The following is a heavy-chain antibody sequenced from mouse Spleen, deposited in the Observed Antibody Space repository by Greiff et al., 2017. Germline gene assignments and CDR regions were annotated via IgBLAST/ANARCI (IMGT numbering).Heavy chain of an antibody. CDR2: ISYDGSN. CDR1: GYSITSGYY. J-gene: IGHJ4*01. CDR3: AALGLRDYAMDY. V-gene: IGHV3-6*02. Sequence: EVKLQESGPGLVKPSQSLSLTCSVTGYSITSGYYWNWIRQFPGNKLEWMGYISYDGSNNYNPSLKNRISITRDTSKNQFFLKLNSVTTEDTATYYCAALGLRDYAMDYWGQGTSVTVSS. D-gene: IGHD3-1*01.